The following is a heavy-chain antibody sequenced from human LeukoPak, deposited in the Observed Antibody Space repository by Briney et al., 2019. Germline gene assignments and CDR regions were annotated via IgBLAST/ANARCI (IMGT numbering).Heavy chain of an antibody. Sequence: GASVKVSCKISGYSLSDLSIHWVREAAGEGLEWMGGFDSENNKMVYSQKFQGRVTMTEDTSADTAYMELTSLRSEDTAVYFCATDRVYRSSDRSWGFFDYWGQGTLVIVSS. D-gene: IGHD6-13*01. CDR1: GYSLSDLS. CDR3: ATDRVYRSSDRSWGFFDY. V-gene: IGHV1-24*01. J-gene: IGHJ4*02. CDR2: FDSENNKM.